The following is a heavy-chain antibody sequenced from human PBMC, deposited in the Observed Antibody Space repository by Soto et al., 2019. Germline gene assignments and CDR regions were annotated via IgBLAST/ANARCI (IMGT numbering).Heavy chain of an antibody. Sequence: SETLSLTCTVSGGSISSYYWSWIRQPPGKGLEWIGYIYYSGSTNYNPSLKSRVTISLDTSKNQFSQKLSSVTAADTAVYYCARDTRYYDSRTPWWWFDPWGQGTLVTVSS. D-gene: IGHD3-22*01. V-gene: IGHV4-59*01. J-gene: IGHJ5*02. CDR2: IYYSGST. CDR1: GGSISSYY. CDR3: ARDTRYYDSRTPWWWFDP.